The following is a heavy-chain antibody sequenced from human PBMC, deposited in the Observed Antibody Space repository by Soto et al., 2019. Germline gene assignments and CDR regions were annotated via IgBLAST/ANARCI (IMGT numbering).Heavy chain of an antibody. CDR2: IYWDNDK. CDR1: GFPLNTSGVA. Sequence: QITLKESGPTLVKPTQTLTLTCTFSGFPLNTSGVAVAWIRQPPGRALEWLVLIYWDNDKHYSPTLKSRLTITRDTPKNPVVLMMTNMDPVDTATYYCAHKSVGFHYFDYWGQGTLVTVSP. D-gene: IGHD1-26*01. J-gene: IGHJ4*02. V-gene: IGHV2-5*02. CDR3: AHKSVGFHYFDY.